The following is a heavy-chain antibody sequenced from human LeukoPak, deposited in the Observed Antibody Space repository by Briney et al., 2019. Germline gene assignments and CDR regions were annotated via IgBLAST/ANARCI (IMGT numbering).Heavy chain of an antibody. CDR1: GGSISSYH. CDR2: IHYSGST. Sequence: SETLSLTCTVSGGSISSYHWIWIRQPPGKGLEWIGYIHYSGSTNYSPSLKSRVTTSVDTSKKQFSLKLRSVTAADTAVYYYARSVSWGLLVRDDAFDIWGQGTMVTVSS. CDR3: ARSVSWGLLVRDDAFDI. V-gene: IGHV4-59*08. D-gene: IGHD2-21*01. J-gene: IGHJ3*02.